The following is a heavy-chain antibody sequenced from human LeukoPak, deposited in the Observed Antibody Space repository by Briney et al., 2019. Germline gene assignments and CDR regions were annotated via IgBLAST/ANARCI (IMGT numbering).Heavy chain of an antibody. V-gene: IGHV3-74*01. CDR2: INSDGSST. J-gene: IGHJ3*02. CDR3: ASRDWYAAFDI. CDR1: GFAFSKNW. Sequence: PGGSLRLSCAASGFAFSKNWMHGVRQAPGKGLLWVSRINSDGSSTSYAGSVKARFTISRDNAKNTLSLQMNSLRAEDTAVYYCASRDWYAAFDIWGQGTMVTVSS. D-gene: IGHD3-9*01.